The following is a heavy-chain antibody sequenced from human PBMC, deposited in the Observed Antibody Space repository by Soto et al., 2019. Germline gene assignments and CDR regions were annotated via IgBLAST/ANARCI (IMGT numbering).Heavy chain of an antibody. CDR2: IYYSGST. D-gene: IGHD3-22*01. J-gene: IGHJ4*02. CDR1: GGSISGGGYD. Sequence: PSETLSLTCTVSGGSISGGGYDWGCIRQHPGKGREWIGYIYYSGSTYYNPSLKSRVTISVDTSKNQFSLKLSSVTAADTAVYYCARSEKVDSSGYYYTTVYFYYWGQGTLVTVSS. V-gene: IGHV4-31*03. CDR3: ARSEKVDSSGYYYTTVYFYY.